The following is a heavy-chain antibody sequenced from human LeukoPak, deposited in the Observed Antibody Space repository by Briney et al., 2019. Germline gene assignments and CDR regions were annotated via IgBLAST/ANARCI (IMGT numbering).Heavy chain of an antibody. Sequence: GGSLRLSCAASGFTFSNYAMHWVRQAPGKGLEWVAIISYDGSNKYYADSVKGRFTISRDNSKNTLYLQMNSLRAEDTAVYYCAKEKGYYGAFDYWGQGTLVTVSS. CDR3: AKEKGYYGAFDY. D-gene: IGHD3-10*01. V-gene: IGHV3-30-3*01. CDR2: ISYDGSNK. CDR1: GFTFSNYA. J-gene: IGHJ4*02.